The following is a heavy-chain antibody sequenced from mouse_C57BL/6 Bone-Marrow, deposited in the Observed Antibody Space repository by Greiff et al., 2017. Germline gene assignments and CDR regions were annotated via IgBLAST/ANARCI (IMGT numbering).Heavy chain of an antibody. Sequence: QVQLQQPGAELVKPGASVKVSCKASGYTFTSYWMHWVKQRPGQGLEWIGRIHPSDSDTNYNQKFKGKATLTVDKSSSTAYMQLSSLTSEDSAVYYCATKIPYGVNAMDYGGQGTAVTVSS. CDR1: GYTFTSYW. J-gene: IGHJ4*01. V-gene: IGHV1-74*01. CDR2: IHPSDSDT. D-gene: IGHD1-1*02. CDR3: ATKIPYGVNAMDY.